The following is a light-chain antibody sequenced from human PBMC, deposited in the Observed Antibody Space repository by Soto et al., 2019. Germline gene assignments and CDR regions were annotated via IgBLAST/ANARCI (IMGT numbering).Light chain of an antibody. CDR1: QSVSSN. J-gene: IGKJ2*01. V-gene: IGKV3-15*01. Sequence: EIVMTQSPATLSVSPGERATLSCRASQSVSSNLAWYQQKPGQAPRLLIYGASTRATGIPARFSGSGSGTEFTITISSLQSEDFALYYCQQYNNWPPYTFGQGTKLEIK. CDR2: GAS. CDR3: QQYNNWPPYT.